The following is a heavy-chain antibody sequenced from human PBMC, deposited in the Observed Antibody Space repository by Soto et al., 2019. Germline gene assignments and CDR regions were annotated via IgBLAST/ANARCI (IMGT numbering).Heavy chain of an antibody. J-gene: IGHJ6*01. D-gene: IGHD6-13*01. Sequence: GGSLRLSCAASGFTFSNAWMNWVRQAPGKGLEWVGRIKSKTDGGTTDYAAPVKGRFTISRDDSKNTLYLQMNSLKTEDTAVYYCTNESYSSSWYTWYYYYGMDVWGEGTTVTV. CDR1: GFTFSNAW. V-gene: IGHV3-15*07. CDR2: IKSKTDGGTT. CDR3: TNESYSSSWYTWYYYYGMDV.